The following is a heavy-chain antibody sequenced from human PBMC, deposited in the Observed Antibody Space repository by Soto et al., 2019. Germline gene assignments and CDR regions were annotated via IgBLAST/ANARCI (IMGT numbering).Heavy chain of an antibody. D-gene: IGHD1-26*01. V-gene: IGHV3-30*18. CDR3: AKDRSWWDGYFYY. CDR1: GFTFSSYG. Sequence: QVQLVESGGGVVQPGRSLRLSCAASGFTFSSYGMHWVRQAPGKGLEWVAVISYDGSNNNYADSVKGRFTISRDNSKNPLYLQMNSMTAEDTAVDYCAKDRSWWDGYFYYWGQGTLVTVSS. CDR2: ISYDGSNN. J-gene: IGHJ4*02.